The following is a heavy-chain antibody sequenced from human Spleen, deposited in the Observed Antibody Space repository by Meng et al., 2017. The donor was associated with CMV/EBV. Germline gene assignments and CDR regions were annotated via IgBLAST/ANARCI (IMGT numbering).Heavy chain of an antibody. D-gene: IGHD3-3*01. CDR2: IYYSGST. CDR1: GGSVSSGSYY. CDR3: TRGYDFWSDYHFGRVSYYIDY. V-gene: IGHV4-61*01. Sequence: SETLSLTCTVSGGSVSSGSYYWSWIRQPPGKGLEWIGYIYYSGSTNYNPSLKSRVTISLDTSKNQFSLKLTSVTAADTAVYYCTRGYDFWSDYHFGRVSYYIDYWGQGALVTVSS. J-gene: IGHJ4*02.